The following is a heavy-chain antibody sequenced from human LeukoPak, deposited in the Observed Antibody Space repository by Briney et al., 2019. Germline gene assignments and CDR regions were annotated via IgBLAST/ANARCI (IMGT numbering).Heavy chain of an antibody. D-gene: IGHD2-15*01. V-gene: IGHV1-69*01. CDR2: IFPIFGTA. CDR3: AVYCSGGSCYSGTVSYFDY. Sequence: SVKVSCKTSLGTLSRYAISWVRQAPGHGLEWMGGIFPIFGTAKYAQKFQGRVTITADESTSTAYMELSSLRSEDTAVYYCAVYCSGGSCYSGTVSYFDYWGQGTLVTVSS. CDR1: LGTLSRYA. J-gene: IGHJ4*02.